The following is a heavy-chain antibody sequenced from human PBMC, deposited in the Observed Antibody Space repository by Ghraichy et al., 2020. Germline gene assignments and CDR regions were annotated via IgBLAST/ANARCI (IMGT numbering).Heavy chain of an antibody. CDR1: GFTFNTQI. V-gene: IGHV3-48*02. CDR3: ARKDFYNSGTYYIPFFYD. CDR2: ISSTSRNI. D-gene: IGHD3-10*01. Sequence: GGSLRLSCAASGFTFNTQIMVWVRQAPGKGLEWVSSISSTSRNIEYADSVKGRFTISRDNAKNSLYLQMDSLRDEDTALYFCARKDFYNSGTYYIPFFYDWRQGTLMTDSS. J-gene: IGHJ4*02.